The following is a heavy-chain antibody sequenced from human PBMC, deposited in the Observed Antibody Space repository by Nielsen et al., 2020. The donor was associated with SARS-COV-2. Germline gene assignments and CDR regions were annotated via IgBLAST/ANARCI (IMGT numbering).Heavy chain of an antibody. CDR2: ISYDGSNK. Sequence: GGSLRLSCAASGFTFSNAWMSWVRQAPGKGLEWVAVISYDGSNKYYADSVKGRFTISRDNSKNTLYLQMNSLRAEDTAVYYCARDRLPGSGSYLYYYYGMDVWGQGTTVTVSS. V-gene: IGHV3-30-3*01. D-gene: IGHD3-10*01. CDR1: GFTFSNAW. CDR3: ARDRLPGSGSYLYYYYGMDV. J-gene: IGHJ6*02.